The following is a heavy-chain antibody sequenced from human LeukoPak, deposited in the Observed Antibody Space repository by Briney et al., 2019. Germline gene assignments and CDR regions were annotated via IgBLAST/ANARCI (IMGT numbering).Heavy chain of an antibody. V-gene: IGHV3-7*01. J-gene: IGHJ3*02. Sequence: GGSLRLSCVASGFSFSTSSMTWVRQSPGKGLGWLANIKEDGSGKVYVDSVKGRFTISRDNAKNSLYLQMNTLRVDDSAVYYCARDPYSGKYGAFDIWGQGTMVTISS. D-gene: IGHD1-26*01. CDR1: GFSFSTSS. CDR2: IKEDGSGK. CDR3: ARDPYSGKYGAFDI.